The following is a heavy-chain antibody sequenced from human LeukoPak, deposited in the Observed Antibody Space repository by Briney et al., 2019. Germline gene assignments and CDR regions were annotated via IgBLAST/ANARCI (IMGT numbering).Heavy chain of an antibody. Sequence: SETLSLTWTVSGGSISSYYWSWIRQPPGKGLEWIGYIYYSGSTNYNPSLKSRVTISVDTSKNQFSLKLSSVTAADTAVYYCARVDLFYYGSGSYDRWYFDLWGRGTLVTVSS. CDR2: IYYSGST. V-gene: IGHV4-59*01. CDR3: ARVDLFYYGSGSYDRWYFDL. J-gene: IGHJ2*01. D-gene: IGHD3-10*01. CDR1: GGSISSYY.